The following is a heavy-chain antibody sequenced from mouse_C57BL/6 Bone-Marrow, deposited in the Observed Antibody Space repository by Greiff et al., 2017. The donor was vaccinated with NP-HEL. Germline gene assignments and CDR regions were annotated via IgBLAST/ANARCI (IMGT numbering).Heavy chain of an antibody. D-gene: IGHD1-1*01. V-gene: IGHV5-15*01. Sequence: EVQGVESGGGLVQPGGSLKLSCAASGFTFSDYGMAWVRQAPRKGPEWVAFISNLAYSIYYADTVTGRFTLSRANAKNTLYLEMSSLSTGDTAMYYCARQGYYYGSSRYWDFDVWGTGTTVTVSS. CDR3: ARQGYYYGSSRYWDFDV. CDR2: ISNLAYSI. CDR1: GFTFSDYG. J-gene: IGHJ1*03.